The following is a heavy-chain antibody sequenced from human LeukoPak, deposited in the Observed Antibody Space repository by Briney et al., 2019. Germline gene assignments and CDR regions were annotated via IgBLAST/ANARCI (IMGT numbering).Heavy chain of an antibody. Sequence: GASVKVSCKASGYTFSGYYIHWVRQGPGQGLEWMGWINPNSGTNYAQNFQGRVTMTRDTSISTAYMELSRVISDDTAVYYCAREEQHQRGRHFECWGQGTLVTVSS. V-gene: IGHV1-2*02. CDR2: INPNSGT. D-gene: IGHD6-13*01. J-gene: IGHJ4*02. CDR1: GYTFSGYY. CDR3: AREEQHQRGRHFEC.